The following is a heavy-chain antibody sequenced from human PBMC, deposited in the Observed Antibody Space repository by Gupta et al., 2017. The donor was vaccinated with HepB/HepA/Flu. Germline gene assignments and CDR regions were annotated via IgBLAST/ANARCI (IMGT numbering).Heavy chain of an antibody. Sequence: QVQLVESGGGVVQPGRSLILSCAASGFSFSSYAIHWVRQAPGKGLEWVAVISYDGSNKYYADSVKGRFTISRDNSKNTLYLQMNSLRTEGAAVYYCARSAYCGGDCYSNSADYWGQGTLVTVSS. J-gene: IGHJ4*02. V-gene: IGHV3-30-3*01. CDR3: ARSAYCGGDCYSNSADY. CDR2: ISYDGSNK. CDR1: GFSFSSYA. D-gene: IGHD2-21*02.